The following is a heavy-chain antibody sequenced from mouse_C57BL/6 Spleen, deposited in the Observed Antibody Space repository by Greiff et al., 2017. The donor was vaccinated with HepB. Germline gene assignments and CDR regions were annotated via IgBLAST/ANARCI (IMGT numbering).Heavy chain of an antibody. CDR1: GYTFTSYG. D-gene: IGHD1-1*01. CDR3: AREITTVVATGGNY. Sequence: VKLLESGAELARPGASVKLSCKASGYTFTSYGISWVKQRTGQGLEWIGEIYPRSGNTYYNEKFKGKATLTADKSSSTAYMELRSLTSEDSAVYFCAREITTVVATGGNYWGQGTTLTVSS. J-gene: IGHJ2*01. V-gene: IGHV1-81*01. CDR2: IYPRSGNT.